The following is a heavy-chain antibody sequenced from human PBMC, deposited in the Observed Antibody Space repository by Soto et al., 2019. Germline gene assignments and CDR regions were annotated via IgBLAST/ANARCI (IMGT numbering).Heavy chain of an antibody. V-gene: IGHV2-5*02. CDR2: IYWDDDK. Sequence: QITLKESGPPLVKPTQTLTLTCTFSGFSLTNDGVGVGWIRQPPRKALEWLALIYWDDDKRYSPSLESRLTITKDTSKNQVVLTMTNMDPVDTATDYCAHTVAPRISDYWGHGTQVTVSS. CDR1: GFSLTNDGVG. D-gene: IGHD2-15*01. CDR3: AHTVAPRISDY. J-gene: IGHJ4*01.